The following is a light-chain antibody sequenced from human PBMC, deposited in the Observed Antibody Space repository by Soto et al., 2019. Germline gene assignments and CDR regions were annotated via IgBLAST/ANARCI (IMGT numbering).Light chain of an antibody. CDR3: GTWDSSLSARV. CDR2: ENN. CDR1: SSNIGYNY. Sequence: QSVLTQPPSVSAAPGQKVTISCSGSSSNIGYNYVSWYQQLPGTAPKLLIYENNKRPSGIPDRFSGSKSGTSATLGITGLQTGDEADYYCGTWDSSLSARVFGTGTKVTVL. V-gene: IGLV1-51*02. J-gene: IGLJ1*01.